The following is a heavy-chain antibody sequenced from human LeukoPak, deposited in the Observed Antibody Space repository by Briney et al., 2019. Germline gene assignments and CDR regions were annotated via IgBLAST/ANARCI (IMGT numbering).Heavy chain of an antibody. V-gene: IGHV1-2*02. J-gene: IGHJ6*03. CDR3: AREVAASIYYMDV. CDR2: INPKSGGT. D-gene: IGHD6-19*01. CDR1: GYTFTGYF. Sequence: ASVKVSCKASGYTFTGYFIYWVRQAPGQRLEWMRWINPKSGGTNYAQKFQGRVTMTRDTSISTAYMELSRLRSDDTAVYYCAREVAASIYYMDVWGKGTTVIVSS.